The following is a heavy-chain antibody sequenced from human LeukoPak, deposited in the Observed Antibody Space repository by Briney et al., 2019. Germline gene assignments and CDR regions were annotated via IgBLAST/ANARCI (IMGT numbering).Heavy chain of an antibody. Sequence: SETLSLTCTVSGGSISNYYWSWIRQPPGKGLEWMGFMYYSGRTNYSPSLKSRVTMSVDTSKSQFSLRLSSVTAADTAVYYCARAGYTYGFDYWGQGSLVTVSS. CDR2: MYYSGRT. J-gene: IGHJ4*02. V-gene: IGHV4-59*03. D-gene: IGHD5-18*01. CDR3: ARAGYTYGFDY. CDR1: GGSISNYY.